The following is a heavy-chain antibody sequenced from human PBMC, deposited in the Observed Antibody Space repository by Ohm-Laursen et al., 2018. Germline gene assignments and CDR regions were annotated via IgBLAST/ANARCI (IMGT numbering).Heavy chain of an antibody. CDR3: AKELHTADGLDY. CDR2: ISSGGSTI. Sequence: SLRLSCAASGFTFSNYEMNWVRQAPGKGLEWVSYISSGGSTIYYADSVKGRFTISRDNSKNTLYLQMNSLRAEDTAVYYCAKELHTADGLDYWGQGTLVTVSS. CDR1: GFTFSNYE. D-gene: IGHD5-18*01. V-gene: IGHV3-48*03. J-gene: IGHJ4*02.